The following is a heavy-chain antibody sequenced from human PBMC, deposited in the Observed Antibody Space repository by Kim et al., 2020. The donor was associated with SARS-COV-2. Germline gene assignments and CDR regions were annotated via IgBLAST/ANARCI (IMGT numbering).Heavy chain of an antibody. Sequence: GGSLRLSCAXSGFTFSSYAMHWVRQAPGKGLEWVAVIWYDGSNKYYADSVKGRFTISRDNSKNTLYLQMNSLRAEDTAVYYCAKDRVVVVVPAAMWGVVGYYGMDVWGQGTTVTVSS. CDR2: IWYDGSNK. CDR1: GFTFSSYA. V-gene: IGHV3-33*06. D-gene: IGHD2-2*01. J-gene: IGHJ6*02. CDR3: AKDRVVVVVPAAMWGVVGYYGMDV.